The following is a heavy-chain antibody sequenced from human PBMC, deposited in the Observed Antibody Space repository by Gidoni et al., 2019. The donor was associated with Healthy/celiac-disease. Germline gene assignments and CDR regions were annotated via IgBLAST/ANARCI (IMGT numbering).Heavy chain of an antibody. CDR2: ISSSSSYI. V-gene: IGHV3-21*01. J-gene: IGHJ6*03. CDR3: ARVDWNDNYYYYYMDV. Sequence: EVQLVESGGGLVKPGGSLRLSCAASGFTFSSYSMNWVRQAPGKGLEWVSSISSSSSYIYYADSVKGRFTISRDNAKNSLYLQMNSLRAEDTAVYYCARVDWNDNYYYYYMDVWGKGTTVTVSS. CDR1: GFTFSSYS. D-gene: IGHD1-1*01.